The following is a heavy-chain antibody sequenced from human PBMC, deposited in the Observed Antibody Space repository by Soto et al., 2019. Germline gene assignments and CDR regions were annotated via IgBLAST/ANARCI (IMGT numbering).Heavy chain of an antibody. Sequence: ASVKVSCKASGYTFTSYDINWVRHATGQGLEWMGWMNPNSGNTGYAQKFQGRVTMTRNTSISTAYMELSSLRSEDTAVYYCARGRGLSEYYDFWSGPDYYYYMDVWGKGTTVTVSS. CDR3: ARGRGLSEYYDFWSGPDYYYYMDV. D-gene: IGHD3-3*01. CDR2: MNPNSGNT. J-gene: IGHJ6*03. V-gene: IGHV1-8*01. CDR1: GYTFTSYD.